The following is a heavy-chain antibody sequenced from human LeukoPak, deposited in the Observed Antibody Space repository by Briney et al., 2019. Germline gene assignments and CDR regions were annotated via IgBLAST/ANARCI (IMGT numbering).Heavy chain of an antibody. CDR1: GYSISSGYY. CDR2: IYHSGST. Sequence: PSETLSLTCAVSGYSISSGYYWGWIRQPPGKGLEWIGSIYHSGSTYYNPSLKSRVTISVDTSKNQFSLKLSSVTAADTAVYYCATPNLLYGDYEAPPFDYWGQGTLVTVSS. V-gene: IGHV4-38-2*01. J-gene: IGHJ4*02. CDR3: ATPNLLYGDYEAPPFDY. D-gene: IGHD4-17*01.